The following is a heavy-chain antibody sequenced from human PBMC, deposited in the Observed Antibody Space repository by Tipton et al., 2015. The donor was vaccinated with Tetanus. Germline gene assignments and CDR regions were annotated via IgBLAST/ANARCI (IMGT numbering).Heavy chain of an antibody. Sequence: GLVKPSETLSLTCAVSGGSISGDNWWSWVRQPPGKGLEWIGEVYHSGSTNYSPSLKSRATISVDRSKNQLSLKLTSVTAADTAVYYCASLPQIWFGDLFDYWGQGVLVTVSS. V-gene: IGHV4-4*02. D-gene: IGHD3-10*01. J-gene: IGHJ4*02. CDR3: ASLPQIWFGDLFDY. CDR2: VYHSGST. CDR1: GGSISGDNW.